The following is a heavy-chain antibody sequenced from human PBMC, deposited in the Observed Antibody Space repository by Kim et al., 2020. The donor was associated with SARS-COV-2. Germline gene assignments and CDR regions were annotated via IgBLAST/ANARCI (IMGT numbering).Heavy chain of an antibody. CDR1: GYTFTSYA. D-gene: IGHD5-12*01. CDR2: INAGNGNT. V-gene: IGHV1-3*01. Sequence: ASVKVSCKASGYTFTSYAMHWVRQAPGQRLEWMGWINAGNGNTKYSQKFQGRVTITRDTSASTAYMELSSLRSEDTAVYYCARVKSGYDYRGRDDYWGQGTLVTVSS. J-gene: IGHJ4*02. CDR3: ARVKSGYDYRGRDDY.